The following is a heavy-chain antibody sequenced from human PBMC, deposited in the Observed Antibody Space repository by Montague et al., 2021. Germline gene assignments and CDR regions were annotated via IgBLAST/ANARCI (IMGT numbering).Heavy chain of an antibody. V-gene: IGHV3-9*01. J-gene: IGHJ4*02. CDR1: GFIFNNYV. Sequence: SPRLSCAASGFIFNNYVMNWVRQAPGKGLEWVSGINGNSINIDYADSVKGRFTISRDNAKSSLYLQMNSLRAEDTAFYYCVKDTRDYYPDFWGQGTLVTVSS. CDR2: INGNSINI. D-gene: IGHD3-3*01. CDR3: VKDTRDYYPDF.